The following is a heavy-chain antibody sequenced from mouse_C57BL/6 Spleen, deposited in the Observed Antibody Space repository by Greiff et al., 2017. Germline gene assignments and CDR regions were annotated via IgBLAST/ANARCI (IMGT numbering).Heavy chain of an antibody. CDR2: IFPGDGDT. Sequence: QVQLQQSGPELVKPGASVKISCKASGYAFSSSWMNWVKQRPGKGLEWIGRIFPGDGDTNYNGKFKGKATLTADKSSSTAYMQLSSLTSEDSAVSFCARSYYYGSSYWYFDVWGTGTTVTVSS. CDR3: ARSYYYGSSYWYFDV. D-gene: IGHD1-1*01. CDR1: GYAFSSSW. V-gene: IGHV1-82*01. J-gene: IGHJ1*03.